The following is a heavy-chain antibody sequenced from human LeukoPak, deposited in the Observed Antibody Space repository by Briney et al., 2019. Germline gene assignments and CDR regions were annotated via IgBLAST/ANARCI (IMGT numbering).Heavy chain of an antibody. CDR3: AKGSRGLYSSGWYVDY. CDR1: GLTFSSYA. Sequence: PGGSLRLSCAASGLTFSSYAMSWVRQAPGKGLEWVSAISGSGAGTYYADSVKGRFSISRDNSKDTLYLQMNSLRGEDTAVYYCAKGSRGLYSSGWYVDYWGQGTLVTVSS. D-gene: IGHD6-19*01. J-gene: IGHJ4*02. CDR2: ISGSGAGT. V-gene: IGHV3-23*01.